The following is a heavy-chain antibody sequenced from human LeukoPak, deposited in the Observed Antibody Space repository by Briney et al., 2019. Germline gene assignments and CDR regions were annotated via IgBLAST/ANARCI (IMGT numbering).Heavy chain of an antibody. D-gene: IGHD6-25*01. V-gene: IGHV3-7*03. Sequence: PGGSLRLSCAASGFTFSNDWMHCFRQAPGKGVEWVTNIKQDGSEKYYLRSLKGRFIISRDNAKNSFYLQMNSMRADDTAVYYCQRALSGWGQGTLVTVSS. CDR2: IKQDGSEK. CDR1: GFTFSNDW. J-gene: IGHJ4*02. CDR3: QRALSG.